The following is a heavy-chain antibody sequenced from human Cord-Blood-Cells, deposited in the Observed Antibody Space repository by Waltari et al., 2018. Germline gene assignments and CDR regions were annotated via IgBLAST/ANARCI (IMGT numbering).Heavy chain of an antibody. CDR3: ARGGRSSSSSFFDY. CDR1: GVTFGSYW. CDR2: IKSDGSST. Sequence: EVQLVESGGGLVQPGGSLRPSCEASGVTFGSYWMHWVRLALGKGLVWVSRIKSDGSSTSYADSVKGRFTISRDNAKNTLYLQMNSLRAEDTAVYYCARGGRSSSSSFFDYWGQGTLVTVSS. J-gene: IGHJ4*02. V-gene: IGHV3-74*01. D-gene: IGHD6-6*01.